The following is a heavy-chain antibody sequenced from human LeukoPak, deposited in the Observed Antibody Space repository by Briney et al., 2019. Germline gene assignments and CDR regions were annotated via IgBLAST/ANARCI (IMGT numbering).Heavy chain of an antibody. Sequence: SVKVSCKASGGTFSSYAISWVRQAPGQGLEWMGGIIPIFGTANYAQKFQGRVTITTDESTSTAYMELSSLRSEDTAVYYCARGDSSGWYFRYMDVWGKGTTVTVSS. J-gene: IGHJ6*03. CDR2: IIPIFGTA. V-gene: IGHV1-69*05. CDR3: ARGDSSGWYFRYMDV. D-gene: IGHD6-19*01. CDR1: GGTFSSYA.